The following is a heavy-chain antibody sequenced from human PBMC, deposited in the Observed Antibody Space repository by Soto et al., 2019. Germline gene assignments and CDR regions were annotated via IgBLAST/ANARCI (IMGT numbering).Heavy chain of an antibody. J-gene: IGHJ6*02. CDR2: IKQDGSEK. Sequence: GGSLRLSCAASGFTFSSFWMSWVRQVQGKGRGWVANIKQDGSEKYYVDSVKGRFTISRDNAKNSLYLQMNSLRAEDTAVYYCARSDILTTGRYYYYYGMDVWGQGTTVTVSS. D-gene: IGHD3-9*01. V-gene: IGHV3-7*03. CDR3: ARSDILTTGRYYYYYGMDV. CDR1: GFTFSSFW.